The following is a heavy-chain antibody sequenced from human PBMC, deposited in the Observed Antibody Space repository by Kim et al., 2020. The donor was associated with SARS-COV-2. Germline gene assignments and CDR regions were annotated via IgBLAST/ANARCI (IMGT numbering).Heavy chain of an antibody. CDR3: AKERVDHATGDAFDI. V-gene: IGHV3-23*01. D-gene: IGHD5-12*01. Sequence: SVRGRFTGSRDNSKNTLFLQMNSQRAQDTAVYYCAKERVDHATGDAFDIWGQGTKVTVSS. J-gene: IGHJ3*02.